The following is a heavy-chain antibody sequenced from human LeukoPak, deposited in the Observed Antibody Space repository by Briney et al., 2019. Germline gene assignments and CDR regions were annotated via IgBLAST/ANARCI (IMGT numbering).Heavy chain of an antibody. Sequence: GGSLRLSCAASGFTFSTYAMSWVRQAPGKGLEWVSAISGGGGSTYYADSVKGRFTISRDNSKNTLYLQMNSLRAEDTAVYYCAKEDWADIVATIGFDYWGQGTLVTVSS. V-gene: IGHV3-23*01. CDR2: ISGGGGST. J-gene: IGHJ4*02. CDR1: GFTFSTYA. CDR3: AKEDWADIVATIGFDY. D-gene: IGHD5-12*01.